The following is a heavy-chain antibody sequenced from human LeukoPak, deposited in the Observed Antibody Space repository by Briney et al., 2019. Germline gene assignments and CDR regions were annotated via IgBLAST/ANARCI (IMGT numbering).Heavy chain of an antibody. Sequence: SETLSLTCTVSGGSISSYYWSWIRQPPGKGLEWIGYIYYSGSTNYNPSLESRVTISVDTSENQFSLKLSSVTAANTAVYYCARGVRCSGGSCYSADYYYYYMDVWGKGTRVTVTS. CDR2: IYYSGST. V-gene: IGHV4-59*01. D-gene: IGHD2-15*01. J-gene: IGHJ6*03. CDR1: GGSISSYY. CDR3: ARGVRCSGGSCYSADYYYYYMDV.